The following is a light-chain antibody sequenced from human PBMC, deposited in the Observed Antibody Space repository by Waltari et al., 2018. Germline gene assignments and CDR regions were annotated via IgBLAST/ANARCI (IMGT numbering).Light chain of an antibody. J-gene: IGKJ4*01. CDR3: QQYDGEVVT. Sequence: ELLLTHSPGPLSLSPGQRAPLSCRASQSVTSISLTWYQQKLGQAPRLLIYGTSSRATGIPDRFSGSGSGTDFTLTISRLEPEDFAVYYCQQYDGEVVTFGGGTKVEI. V-gene: IGKV3-20*01. CDR2: GTS. CDR1: QSVTSIS.